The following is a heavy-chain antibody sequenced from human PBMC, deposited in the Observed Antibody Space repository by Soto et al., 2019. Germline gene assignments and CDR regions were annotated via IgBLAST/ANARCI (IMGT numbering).Heavy chain of an antibody. Sequence: SETLSLTCAVYGESFSGYYWSWIRQPPGKGLEWIGEINHSGSTNYNPSLKSRVTISVDTSKNQFSLKLSSVSAADTAVFYCARGSNYGDYAKGWGLHPNYYMDVWGKGTTVTVSS. D-gene: IGHD4-17*01. CDR2: INHSGST. CDR1: GESFSGYY. J-gene: IGHJ6*03. V-gene: IGHV4-34*01. CDR3: ARGSNYGDYAKGWGLHPNYYMDV.